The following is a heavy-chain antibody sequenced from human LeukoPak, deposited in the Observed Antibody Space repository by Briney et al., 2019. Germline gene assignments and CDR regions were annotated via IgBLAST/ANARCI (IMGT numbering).Heavy chain of an antibody. V-gene: IGHV1-18*01. CDR2: ISAYNGNT. Sequence: ASVKVSCKASGYTFTSYGISWVRQAPGQGLEWMGWISAYNGNTNYAQKLQGRVTMTRDTSTSTVYMELSSLRSEDTAVYYCARQWSGGVVDYWGQGTLVTVSS. D-gene: IGHD2-8*01. CDR3: ARQWSGGVVDY. J-gene: IGHJ4*02. CDR1: GYTFTSYG.